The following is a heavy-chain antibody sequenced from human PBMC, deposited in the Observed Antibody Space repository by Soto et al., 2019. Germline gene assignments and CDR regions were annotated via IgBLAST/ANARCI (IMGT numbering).Heavy chain of an antibody. Sequence: LTCAVYGGSFSGYYWSWVRQAPGKGLEWVGRIKSKTDGGTTDYAAPVKGRFTISRDDSKNTLYLQMNSLKTEDTAVYYCATFLHASLHFSCYLPLDYWGQGTLVIVSS. CDR1: GGSFSGYY. V-gene: IGHV3-15*01. CDR3: ATFLHASLHFSCYLPLDY. J-gene: IGHJ4*02. CDR2: IKSKTDGGTT. D-gene: IGHD3-22*01.